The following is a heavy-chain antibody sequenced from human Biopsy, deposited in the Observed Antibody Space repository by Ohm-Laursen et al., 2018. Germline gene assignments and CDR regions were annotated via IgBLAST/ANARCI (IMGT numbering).Heavy chain of an antibody. J-gene: IGHJ4*02. CDR1: SYTFTDYN. CDR2: INCKTGAT. Sequence: ASVKVSCKASSYTFTDYNIHWMRQAPGQGLEWLGYINCKTGATNYAQKFQGTGTMTRDTSISTAYLALGSLRSADTAIYYCARDPLNGHKHFDYWGQGSLVTVSS. V-gene: IGHV1-2*02. D-gene: IGHD2-8*01. CDR3: ARDPLNGHKHFDY.